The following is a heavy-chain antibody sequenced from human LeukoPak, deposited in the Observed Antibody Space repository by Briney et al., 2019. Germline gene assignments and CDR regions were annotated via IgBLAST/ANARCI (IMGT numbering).Heavy chain of an antibody. D-gene: IGHD3-22*01. CDR2: INHSGST. CDR1: GGSFSGYQ. CDR3: ARTSIYYDSSGYRS. J-gene: IGHJ5*02. Sequence: SKTLSLTCAVYGGSFSGYQWSWIRQPPGKGLEWIGEINHSGSTNYNPSLKSRVNISVDTSKNQFSLKLSSVTAADTAVYYCARTSIYYDSSGYRSWGQGTLVTVSS. V-gene: IGHV4-34*01.